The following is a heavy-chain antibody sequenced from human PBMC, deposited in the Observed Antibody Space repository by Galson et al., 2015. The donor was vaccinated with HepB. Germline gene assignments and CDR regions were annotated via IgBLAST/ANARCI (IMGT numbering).Heavy chain of an antibody. J-gene: IGHJ4*02. Sequence: SETLSLTCAVYGGSFSDYYWSWIRQPPGKGLEWIGEINHSGSTNDNPSLKSRITISVDTSENQFSLKLTSVTAADAAVYYCARGPASVVYDYVWGSSRQPLYYLDSWGQGTLLTVSS. V-gene: IGHV4-34*01. CDR3: ARGPASVVYDYVWGSSRQPLYYLDS. CDR1: GGSFSDYY. CDR2: INHSGST. D-gene: IGHD3-16*02.